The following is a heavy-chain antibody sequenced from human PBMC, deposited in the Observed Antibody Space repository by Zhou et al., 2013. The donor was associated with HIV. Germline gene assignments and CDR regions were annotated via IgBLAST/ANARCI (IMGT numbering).Heavy chain of an antibody. V-gene: IGHV1-69*04. CDR3: AIPYYYDSSGYYRNI. J-gene: IGHJ3*02. CDR1: GGTFSNYA. CDR2: IIPILGIA. D-gene: IGHD3-22*01. Sequence: QVQLVQSGAEVKKPGSSVRVSCKAPGGTFSNYAITWVRQAPGQGLEWVGRIIPILGIANYAQKFQDRVTLTADKSTTTAYMELNNLSSDDTAVYYCAIPYYYDSSGYYRNIWGQGTMVTVSS.